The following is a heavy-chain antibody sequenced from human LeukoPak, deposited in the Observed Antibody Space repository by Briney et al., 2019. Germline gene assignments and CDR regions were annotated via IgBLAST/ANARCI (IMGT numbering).Heavy chain of an antibody. J-gene: IGHJ4*02. D-gene: IGHD3-22*01. CDR2: INHSGST. CDR1: GGSFSGYY. CDR3: AREPTYYYDSSGSDY. Sequence: PSETLSLTCADYGGSFSGYYWSWIRQPPGKGLEWIGEINHSGSTNYNPSLKSRVTISVDTSKNQFSLKLSSVTAADTAVYYCAREPTYYYDSSGSDYWGQGTLVTVSS. V-gene: IGHV4-34*01.